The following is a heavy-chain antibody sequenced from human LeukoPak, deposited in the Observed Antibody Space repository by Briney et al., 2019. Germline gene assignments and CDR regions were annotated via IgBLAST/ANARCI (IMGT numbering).Heavy chain of an antibody. V-gene: IGHV5-51*01. D-gene: IGHD3-22*01. CDR3: ASRDVSGYYLDDAFDI. J-gene: IGHJ3*02. CDR2: IYPGDSDT. Sequence: GESLKISCKGSGHSFTTYWIGWVRQMPGKGLEWMGIIYPGDSDTRYSPSFQGQVTISADKSISTAYLQWSSLKASDTAMYYCASRDVSGYYLDDAFDIWGQGTMVTVSS. CDR1: GHSFTTYW.